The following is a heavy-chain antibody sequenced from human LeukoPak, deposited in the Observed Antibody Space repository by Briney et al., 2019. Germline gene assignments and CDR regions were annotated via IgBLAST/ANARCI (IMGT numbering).Heavy chain of an antibody. CDR2: INTNTEKS. CDR1: GYSLTNYA. CDR3: ATGGGYRFAY. Sequence: VASVKVSCKASGYSLTNYAILWVRQAPGQGLEWMGWINTNTEKSTYAPGFTGRYVFSLDSSVNTAYLQISSLKAEDTALYYCATGGGYRFAYWGQGTLVTVSS. J-gene: IGHJ4*02. V-gene: IGHV7-4-1*02. D-gene: IGHD6-25*01.